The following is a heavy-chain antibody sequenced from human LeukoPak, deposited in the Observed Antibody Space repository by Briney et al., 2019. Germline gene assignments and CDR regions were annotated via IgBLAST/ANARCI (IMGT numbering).Heavy chain of an antibody. CDR2: ISGDGGTT. J-gene: IGHJ4*02. D-gene: IGHD3-9*01. V-gene: IGHV3-43*02. Sequence: QSGGSLRLSCAASGFTFDDYAMHWVRQAPGKGLEWVSLISGDGGTTYYAGSVKGRFTISRDNSKNSLYLQMDSLRTEDTAFYYGANAIRYSDWLLKYWGLGTLVTVSS. CDR3: ANAIRYSDWLLKY. CDR1: GFTFDDYA.